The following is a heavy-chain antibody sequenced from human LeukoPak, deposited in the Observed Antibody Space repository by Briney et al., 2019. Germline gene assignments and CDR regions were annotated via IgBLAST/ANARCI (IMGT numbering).Heavy chain of an antibody. CDR2: IIPIFGTT. Sequence: GASVKVSCTASGYTFTSYYMHWVRQAPGQGLEWMGGIIPIFGTTNYAQKFQGRVTITADESTSTAYMELSSLRSEDTAVYYCVSLVGTGYYGMDVWGQGTTVTVSS. V-gene: IGHV1-69*13. CDR1: GYTFTSYY. D-gene: IGHD6-13*01. CDR3: VSLVGTGYYGMDV. J-gene: IGHJ6*02.